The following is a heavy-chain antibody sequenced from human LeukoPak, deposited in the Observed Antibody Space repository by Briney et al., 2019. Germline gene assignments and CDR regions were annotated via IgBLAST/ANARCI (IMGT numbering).Heavy chain of an antibody. D-gene: IGHD2-15*01. J-gene: IGHJ4*02. CDR2: IIPIFGTA. CDR3: SRDDCSGGSCDSDY. Sequence: GASVKVSCKASGGTFSSYAISWVRQAPGQGLEWMGRIIPIFGTANYAQKFQGRVTITTDESTSTAYMELSSRGPQATASYPCSRDDCSGGSCDSDYWGQGTLVTVSS. CDR1: GGTFSSYA. V-gene: IGHV1-69*05.